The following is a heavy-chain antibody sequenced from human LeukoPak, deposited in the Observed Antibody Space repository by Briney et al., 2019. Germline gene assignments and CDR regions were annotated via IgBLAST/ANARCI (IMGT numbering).Heavy chain of an antibody. J-gene: IGHJ4*02. D-gene: IGHD3-3*01. Sequence: VKVSCKASGYTFTGYYMHWVRQAPGQGLEWMGRINPNSGGTNYAQKFQGRVTMTRDTSISTAYMELSRLRSDDTAVYYCATIYDFWSGYCFDYWGQGTLVTVSS. CDR3: ATIYDFWSGYCFDY. CDR2: INPNSGGT. CDR1: GYTFTGYY. V-gene: IGHV1-2*06.